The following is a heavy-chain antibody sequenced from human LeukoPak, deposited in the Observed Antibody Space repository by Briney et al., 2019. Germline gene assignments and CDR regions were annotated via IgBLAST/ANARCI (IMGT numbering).Heavy chain of an antibody. CDR3: AKETWFGELDY. Sequence: GGSLRLSXAASGFTFSSSAMSWVRQAPGKGLEWVSAISGSGGSTYYADSVKGRFSISRDNSKNTLYLQMTSLRAEDTAVYYCAKETWFGELDYWGQGTLVIVSS. CDR2: ISGSGGST. J-gene: IGHJ4*02. D-gene: IGHD3-10*01. V-gene: IGHV3-23*01. CDR1: GFTFSSSA.